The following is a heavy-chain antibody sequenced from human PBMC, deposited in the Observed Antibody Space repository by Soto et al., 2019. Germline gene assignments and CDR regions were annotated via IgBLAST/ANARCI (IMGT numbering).Heavy chain of an antibody. Sequence: SETLSLTYTVSGGSISSYYWSWIRQPPGKGLEWIGYIYYSGSTNYNPSLKSRVTISVDTSKNQFSLKLSSVTAADTAVYYCARRYCSGGSCYSDYWGQGTLVTVSS. V-gene: IGHV4-59*01. J-gene: IGHJ4*02. D-gene: IGHD2-15*01. CDR3: ARRYCSGGSCYSDY. CDR2: IYYSGST. CDR1: GGSISSYY.